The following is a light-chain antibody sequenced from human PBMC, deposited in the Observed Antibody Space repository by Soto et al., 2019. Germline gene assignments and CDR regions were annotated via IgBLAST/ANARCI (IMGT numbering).Light chain of an antibody. CDR3: QQYNRYSLT. J-gene: IGKJ4*01. CDR2: DAS. V-gene: IGKV1-5*01. Sequence: DIQMTQSPSTLSASVGDRVTITCRAGQSISSWLAWYQQKPGKAPKLLIYDASSLESGVPSRFSGSGSDTEFTLTINNLQPDDFATYHCQQYNRYSLTFGGGTKV. CDR1: QSISSW.